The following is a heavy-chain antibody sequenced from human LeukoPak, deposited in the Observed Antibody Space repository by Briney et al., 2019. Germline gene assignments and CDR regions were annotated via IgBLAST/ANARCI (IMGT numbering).Heavy chain of an antibody. CDR2: IWPNDSDT. Sequence: GESLKISCKGSGYSFTSYWIGWVRQMPGKGLEWMGIIWPNDSDTRYSPSFQGQVTISADKSISTAYLQWSSLKASDTAMYYCARGGVVVPAAMEAYFDYWGQGTLVTVSS. J-gene: IGHJ4*02. CDR3: ARGGVVVPAAMEAYFDY. V-gene: IGHV5-51*01. D-gene: IGHD2-2*01. CDR1: GYSFTSYW.